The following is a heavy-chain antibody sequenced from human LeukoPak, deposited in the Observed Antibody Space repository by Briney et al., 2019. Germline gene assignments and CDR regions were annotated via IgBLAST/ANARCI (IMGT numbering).Heavy chain of an antibody. J-gene: IGHJ6*04. Sequence: GGSLRLSCAASGFTFSSYSMNWVRQAPGKGLEWVSSISSSSSYIYYADSVKGRFTISRDNAKNSLYLQMNSPRAEDTAVYYCARDLDSSTYGMDVWGKGTTVTVSS. CDR1: GFTFSSYS. D-gene: IGHD6-13*01. CDR2: ISSSSSYI. CDR3: ARDLDSSTYGMDV. V-gene: IGHV3-21*01.